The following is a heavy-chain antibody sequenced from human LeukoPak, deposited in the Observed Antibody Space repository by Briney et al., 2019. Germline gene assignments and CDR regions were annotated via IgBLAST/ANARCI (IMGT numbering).Heavy chain of an antibody. CDR2: IRSKTYGGTT. Sequence: GGSLRLSCTASGFTFGDHAMSWVRQAPGKGLEWVGFIRSKTYGGTTEYAASVKGRFTISRDDSKSIAYLQMNSLKTEDTAVYYCTRAVAHLDYWGQGTLVTVS. V-gene: IGHV3-49*04. CDR1: GFTFGDHA. D-gene: IGHD4-23*01. CDR3: TRAVAHLDY. J-gene: IGHJ4*02.